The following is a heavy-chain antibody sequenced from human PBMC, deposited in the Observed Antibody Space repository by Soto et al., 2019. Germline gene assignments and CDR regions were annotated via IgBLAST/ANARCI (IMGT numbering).Heavy chain of an antibody. CDR3: ATRITVFGLLIPPFDP. D-gene: IGHD3-3*01. CDR1: GGSVKGYY. J-gene: IGHJ5*02. CDR2: INHTGGT. Sequence: SETLSLTCAVYGGSVKGYYWNWIRQPPGKGLEWIGEINHTGGTHYNPSLKSRVTMSVDTSKNQFSLRLSSVTAADTAIYYCATRITVFGLLIPPFDPWGQGTQVTVSS. V-gene: IGHV4-34*01.